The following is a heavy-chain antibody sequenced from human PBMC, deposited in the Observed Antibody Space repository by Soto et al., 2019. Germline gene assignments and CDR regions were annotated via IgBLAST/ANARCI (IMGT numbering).Heavy chain of an antibody. Sequence: PSETLSLTCTVSGGSISSYYWSWIRQPPGKGLEWIGYIYYSGSTNYNPSLKSRVTMSVDTSKNQFSLKLSSVTAADTAVHYCARDRSDFWSGYSHYYGMDVWGQGTTVTVSS. V-gene: IGHV4-59*01. CDR2: IYYSGST. CDR1: GGSISSYY. D-gene: IGHD3-3*01. CDR3: ARDRSDFWSGYSHYYGMDV. J-gene: IGHJ6*02.